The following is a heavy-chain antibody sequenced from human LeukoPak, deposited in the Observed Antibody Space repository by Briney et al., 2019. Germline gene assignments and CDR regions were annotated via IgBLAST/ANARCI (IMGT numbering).Heavy chain of an antibody. CDR2: IYSSGST. J-gene: IGHJ4*02. V-gene: IGHV4-4*07. Sequence: PSETLSLTCTVSGGSISSYYWNWIRQPAGKGLEWIGRIYSSGSTDYNPSLKSRVTMSVDTSKNQFSLKLSSVTAADTAVYYCARGLVVVTATHFDYWGQGTLVTVSS. CDR1: GGSISSYY. CDR3: ARGLVVVTATHFDY. D-gene: IGHD2-21*02.